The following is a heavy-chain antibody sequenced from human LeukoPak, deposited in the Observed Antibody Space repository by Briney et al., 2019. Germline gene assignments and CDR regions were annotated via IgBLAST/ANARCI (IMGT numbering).Heavy chain of an antibody. CDR2: INTNTGNP. V-gene: IGHV7-4-1*02. J-gene: IGHJ4*02. Sequence: ASVKVSCKASGYTFTSYAMNWVRQAPGQGLEWMGWINTNTGNPTYAQGFTGRFVFSLDTSVSTAYLQISSLKAEDTAVYYCARDPYDYGDYAPFDYWGQGTLVTVSS. CDR1: GYTFTSYA. D-gene: IGHD4-17*01. CDR3: ARDPYDYGDYAPFDY.